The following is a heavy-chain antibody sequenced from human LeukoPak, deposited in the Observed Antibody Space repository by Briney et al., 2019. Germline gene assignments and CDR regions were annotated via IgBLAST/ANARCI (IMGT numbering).Heavy chain of an antibody. CDR1: GFNFSINW. J-gene: IGHJ4*02. CDR3: ARGYAAIPD. CDR2: IQDDGVEK. D-gene: IGHD2-15*01. Sequence: GGSLRLSCAAYGFNFSINWMTWVRQAPGKGLEWVANIQDDGVEKNYVESVKGRFIISRDNAKDSLFLQMSSLRDEDTALYYCARGYAAIPDWGQGTLVTVSS. V-gene: IGHV3-7*01.